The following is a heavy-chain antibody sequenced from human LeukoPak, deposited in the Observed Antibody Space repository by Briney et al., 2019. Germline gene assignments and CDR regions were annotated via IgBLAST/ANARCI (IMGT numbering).Heavy chain of an antibody. D-gene: IGHD3-3*02. CDR2: IRYDGTTK. Sequence: GGSLRLSCVASGFIFSSFGMHWVRQAPGKGLEWVAFIRYDGTTKYYADSVKGRFTISRDNSRNMLYLEMNSLRAGDTAVYYCAKISSHWGQGTLVTVSS. V-gene: IGHV3-30*02. CDR1: GFIFSSFG. CDR3: AKISSH. J-gene: IGHJ4*02.